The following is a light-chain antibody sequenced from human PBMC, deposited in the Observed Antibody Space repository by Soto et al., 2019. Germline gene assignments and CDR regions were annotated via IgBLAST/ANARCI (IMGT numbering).Light chain of an antibody. CDR2: DAS. CDR3: QQRANWPPLT. V-gene: IGKV3-11*01. J-gene: IGKJ4*01. CDR1: QSVSTY. Sequence: EIVLTQSPATLSLSPGERATLSCRASQSVSTYLAWYQQKPGQAPRLLIYDASNRATGIPARFSGSGSGTDFNLTISSLEPEDFAVYYCQQRANWPPLTFGGGTNVEI.